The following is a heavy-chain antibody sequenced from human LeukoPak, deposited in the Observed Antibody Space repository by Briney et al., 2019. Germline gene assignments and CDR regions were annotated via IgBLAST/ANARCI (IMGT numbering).Heavy chain of an antibody. V-gene: IGHV1-69*13. D-gene: IGHD2-2*01. CDR2: IIPIFGTA. CDR1: GGTFSSYA. J-gene: IGHJ5*02. Sequence: SVKVSCKASGGTFSSYAISWVRQAPGQGLEWMGGIIPIFGTANYAQKFQGRVTITADESTSTAYMELSSLRSEDTAVYYCARQVVVVPADLNWFDPWGQGTPVTVSS. CDR3: ARQVVVVPADLNWFDP.